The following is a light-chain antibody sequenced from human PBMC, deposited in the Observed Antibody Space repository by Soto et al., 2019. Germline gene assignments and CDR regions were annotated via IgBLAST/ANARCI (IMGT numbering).Light chain of an antibody. CDR1: QSVSIY. V-gene: IGKV1-39*01. CDR3: QQRYSTPPWT. J-gene: IGKJ1*01. CDR2: AAS. Sequence: DVQMTQSPSSLSASVGDRVTITCRASQSVSIYLNWYQQKPGKAPNLLISAASSLQNGVPSRFRGSGSGTDFTLTISGLQPEDFATYYCQQRYSTPPWTFGQGTKVEIK.